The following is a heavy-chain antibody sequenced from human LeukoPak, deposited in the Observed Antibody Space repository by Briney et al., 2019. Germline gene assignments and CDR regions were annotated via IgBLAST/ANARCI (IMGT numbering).Heavy chain of an antibody. CDR3: ARGEFAWIQGSYGMNV. CDR2: IKQDGSDK. Sequence: GGSLRLPCAASGFIFSNAWMGWVRQAPGKGPEWVANIKQDGSDKYYVDSVKGRFTISRDNAKNALYLQMNSLRAEDTAVYYCARGEFAWIQGSYGMNVWGQGTTVTVSS. D-gene: IGHD5-18*01. V-gene: IGHV3-7*01. CDR1: GFIFSNAW. J-gene: IGHJ6*02.